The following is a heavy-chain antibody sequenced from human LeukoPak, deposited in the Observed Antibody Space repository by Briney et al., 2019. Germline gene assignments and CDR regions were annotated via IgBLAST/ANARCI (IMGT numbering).Heavy chain of an antibody. Sequence: GGSLRLSCAASGFTFSDYYMTWIRQAPGKGLEWISYLSNSGSAVYYADSVKGRFTISRDNAKNSVFLQMNSLRAEDTAVYYCAAVIDYWGQGTLVTVSS. CDR3: AAVIDY. CDR1: GFTFSDYY. J-gene: IGHJ4*02. V-gene: IGHV3-11*04. CDR2: LSNSGSAV.